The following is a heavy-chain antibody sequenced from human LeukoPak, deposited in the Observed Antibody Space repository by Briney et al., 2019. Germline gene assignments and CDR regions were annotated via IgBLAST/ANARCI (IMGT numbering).Heavy chain of an antibody. D-gene: IGHD5-12*01. J-gene: IGHJ6*03. V-gene: IGHV3-21*01. Sequence: PGGSLRLSCSASGFTFTNYAMDGVPQAPGKGVECVSSICSGISYIYYADSVKGRLTISRDNAKNSMYLQMNSLSGEDTAVYYCACTSGYDFSSYYYYYMDVWGKGTTVTVSS. CDR2: ICSGISYI. CDR1: GFTFTNYA. CDR3: ACTSGYDFSSYYYYYMDV.